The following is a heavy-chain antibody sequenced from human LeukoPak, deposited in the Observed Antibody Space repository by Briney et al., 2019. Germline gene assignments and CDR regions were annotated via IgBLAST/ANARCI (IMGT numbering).Heavy chain of an antibody. J-gene: IGHJ3*01. Sequence: GGSLRLSCAASGFTSSDDYINWSRQAPGEGLEWVSSTRSSGSAIFYADSVRGRFTISRDNAKNSLFLQMNSLRAEDTAVYYCARDLDVVVGPAHYDALDLWGQGTTVTVS. CDR3: ARDLDVVVGPAHYDALDL. V-gene: IGHV3-11*04. CDR2: TRSSGSAI. D-gene: IGHD2-15*01. CDR1: GFTSSDDY.